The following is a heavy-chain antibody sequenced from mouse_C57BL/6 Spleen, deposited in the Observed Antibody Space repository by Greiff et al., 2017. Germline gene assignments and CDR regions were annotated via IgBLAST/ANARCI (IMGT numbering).Heavy chain of an antibody. CDR2: INPNNGGT. D-gene: IGHD2-1*01. Sequence: EVQLQQSGPELVKPGASVKISCKASGYTFTDYYMNWVKQSHGKSLEWIGDINPNNGGTSYNQKFKGKATLTVDKSSSTAYMELRSLTSEDSAVYYCARNGNYAYWGQGTSVTVSS. J-gene: IGHJ4*01. V-gene: IGHV1-26*01. CDR1: GYTFTDYY. CDR3: ARNGNYAY.